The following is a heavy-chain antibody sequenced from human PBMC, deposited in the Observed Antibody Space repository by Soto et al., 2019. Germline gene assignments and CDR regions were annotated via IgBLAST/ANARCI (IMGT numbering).Heavy chain of an antibody. CDR1: GGTFSSYA. D-gene: IGHD3-16*01. V-gene: IGHV1-69*06. CDR3: ARNMITFGGTPTSSEGDFGMDV. Sequence: SVKVSCKASGGTFSSYAISWVRQAPGQGLEWMGGIIPIFGTANYAQKFQGRVTITADKSTSTAYLQWSSLKASDSAIYYCARNMITFGGTPTSSEGDFGMDVWGHGTTVTVSS. J-gene: IGHJ6*02. CDR2: IIPIFGTA.